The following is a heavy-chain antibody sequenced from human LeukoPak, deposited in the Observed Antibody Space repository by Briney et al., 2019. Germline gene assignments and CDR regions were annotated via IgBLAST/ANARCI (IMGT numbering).Heavy chain of an antibody. J-gene: IGHJ5*02. Sequence: SETLSLTCAVSRASITSYYWSWIRQPPGKGLEWIGYNYSSVTTKYNPSLKSRVTISLDTSKNQVSMKLTSVTAADTAVYYCASGGLATSPRWDHNWFDPWGQGTLVTVSS. D-gene: IGHD5-24*01. V-gene: IGHV4-59*08. CDR3: ASGGLATSPRWDHNWFDP. CDR2: NYSSVTT. CDR1: RASITSYY.